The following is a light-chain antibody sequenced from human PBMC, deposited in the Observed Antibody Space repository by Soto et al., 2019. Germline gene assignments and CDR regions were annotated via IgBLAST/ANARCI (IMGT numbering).Light chain of an antibody. CDR3: QKYTNVPA. Sequence: DIQMTSSPSPLPQSVDVRVTITCRASQGISNYLAWYQQIPGKVPNLVISAPSPLQSGVPSRFSGSGSGTDFTLTISSLQPEDVATYFCQKYTNVPAFGGGTKVEIK. J-gene: IGKJ4*01. CDR1: QGISNY. V-gene: IGKV1-27*01. CDR2: APS.